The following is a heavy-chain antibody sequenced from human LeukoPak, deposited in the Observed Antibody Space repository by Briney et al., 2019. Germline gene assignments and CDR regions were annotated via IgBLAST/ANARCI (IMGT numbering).Heavy chain of an antibody. CDR2: ITTSGSTT. CDR1: GFTFSHYE. CDR3: ARDTDTALDY. Sequence: GGSLRLSCTASGFTFSHYEMNWVRQAPGKGLEWVSFITTSGSTTYYADSVKGRFTISRDNSKNTLYLQMNSLRAEDTAVYYCARDTDTALDYWGQGTPVTVSS. J-gene: IGHJ4*02. V-gene: IGHV3-48*03. D-gene: IGHD4-11*01.